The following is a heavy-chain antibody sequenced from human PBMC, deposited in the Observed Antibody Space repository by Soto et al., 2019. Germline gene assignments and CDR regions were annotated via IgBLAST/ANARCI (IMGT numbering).Heavy chain of an antibody. D-gene: IGHD3-10*01. CDR1: GGSISSGDYY. CDR2: IYYSGST. V-gene: IGHV4-30-4*01. J-gene: IGHJ4*02. Sequence: SENLSLTCTVSGGSISSGDYYWSWIRQPPGKGLEWIGYIYYSGSTYYNPSLKSRVTISVDTSKNQFSLKLSSVTAADTAVYYFAIVLIELLCLDYWGQGTLVTVSS. CDR3: AIVLIELLCLDY.